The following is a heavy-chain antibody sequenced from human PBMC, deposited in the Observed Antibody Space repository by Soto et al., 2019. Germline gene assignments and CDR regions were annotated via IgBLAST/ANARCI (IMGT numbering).Heavy chain of an antibody. CDR3: ARNPFGGSIVNGAAPDY. Sequence: EVQLVESGGGLVQPGGSLRLSCAVSGFTVSSNYMNWVRQAPGKGLEWVSVIYSGGNTYYAECVKCRFTIYRDNSKNKVLVQMNSLSAEYTAVYYCARNPFGGSIVNGAAPDYWGQGTLVTVSS. CDR1: GFTVSSNY. CDR2: IYSGGNT. J-gene: IGHJ4*02. D-gene: IGHD3-16*02. V-gene: IGHV3-66*01.